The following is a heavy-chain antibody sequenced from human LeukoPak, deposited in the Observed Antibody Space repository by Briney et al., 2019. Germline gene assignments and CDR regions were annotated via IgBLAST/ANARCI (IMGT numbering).Heavy chain of an antibody. CDR3: ASRGAYADYSRFNM. J-gene: IGHJ3*02. D-gene: IGHD4-17*01. Sequence: GESLKISCKCSGYSFSTYWIAWVRQMPGKGLEWMGIIYPGDSETSYSPSFQGHVTISVVKFINTAYVQWNSLKASDTATYFCASRGAYADYSRFNMWGQGTMVTVSS. CDR1: GYSFSTYW. CDR2: IYPGDSET. V-gene: IGHV5-51*01.